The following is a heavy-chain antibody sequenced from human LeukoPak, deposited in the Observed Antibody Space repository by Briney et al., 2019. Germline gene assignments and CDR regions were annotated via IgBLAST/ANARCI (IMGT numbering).Heavy chain of an antibody. J-gene: IGHJ2*01. CDR1: GGSISSGDYY. CDR3: ARGDYHYDILTGYYPNWYFDL. Sequence: PSETLSLTCTVSGGSISSGDYYWSWIRQPPGKGLEWIGYIYYSGSTYYNPSLKSRVTMSVDTSKNQFSLKLSSMTAADTAVYYCARGDYHYDILTGYYPNWYFDLWGRGTLVTVSS. V-gene: IGHV4-30-4*08. CDR2: IYYSGST. D-gene: IGHD3-9*01.